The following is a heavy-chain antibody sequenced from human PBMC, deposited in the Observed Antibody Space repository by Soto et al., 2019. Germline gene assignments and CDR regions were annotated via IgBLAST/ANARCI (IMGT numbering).Heavy chain of an antibody. D-gene: IGHD2-2*01. V-gene: IGHV3-23*01. J-gene: IGHJ3*02. CDR3: ARDACSSTSCPEDAFDI. Sequence: GGSLRLSCAASGFTFSSYAMSWVRQAPGKGLEWVSAISGSGGNTYYADSVKGRFTISRDNSKNTLYLQMNSLRAEDTAVYYCARDACSSTSCPEDAFDIWGQGTMVTVSS. CDR1: GFTFSSYA. CDR2: ISGSGGNT.